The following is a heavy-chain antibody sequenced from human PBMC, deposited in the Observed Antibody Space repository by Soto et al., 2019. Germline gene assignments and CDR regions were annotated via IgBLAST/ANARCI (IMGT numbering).Heavy chain of an antibody. CDR1: GGSVTSGSYY. D-gene: IGHD3-22*01. V-gene: IGHV4-61*01. CDR2: IYYSGST. Sequence: PSETLSLTCTVSGGSVTSGSYYWSWIRQPPGKGLEWIGYIYYSGSTNFNPSLESRVTISVDTSKNQFSLKLSSVTAADTAVYYCARGRRNYDNSGYFYFDYWGQGTLVTVSS. J-gene: IGHJ4*02. CDR3: ARGRRNYDNSGYFYFDY.